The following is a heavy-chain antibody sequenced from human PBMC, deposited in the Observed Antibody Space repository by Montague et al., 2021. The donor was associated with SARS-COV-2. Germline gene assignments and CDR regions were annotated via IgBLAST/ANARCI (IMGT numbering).Heavy chain of an antibody. V-gene: IGHV3-21*01. Sequence: SLRLSCAGSGFTFSSYSMNWVRQAPGKGLEWVSSISGTSKCILYADSVKGRFTISRDNAKNSLYLQMNSLRAEDTAVYYCARGDFDILTGYYPLFDYWGQGTLVTVSS. CDR3: ARGDFDILTGYYPLFDY. CDR2: ISGTSKCI. D-gene: IGHD3-9*01. CDR1: GFTFSSYS. J-gene: IGHJ4*02.